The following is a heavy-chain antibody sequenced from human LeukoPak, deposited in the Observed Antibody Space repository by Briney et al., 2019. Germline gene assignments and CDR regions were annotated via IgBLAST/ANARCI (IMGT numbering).Heavy chain of an antibody. Sequence: PGGSLRLSCPASGFTFSSYGMHWVRQAPGKGLEWVAVIWFDGSNKYYADSVKGRFTISRDNSKNTLYLQMNSLRAEDTAVYYCARDRDWGCSYCSYWGQGTLVTVSS. V-gene: IGHV3-33*01. CDR2: IWFDGSNK. D-gene: IGHD7-27*01. CDR3: ARDRDWGCSYCSY. J-gene: IGHJ4*02. CDR1: GFTFSSYG.